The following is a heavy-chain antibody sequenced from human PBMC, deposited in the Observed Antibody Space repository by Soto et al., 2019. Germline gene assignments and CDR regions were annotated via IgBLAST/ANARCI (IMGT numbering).Heavy chain of an antibody. CDR2: IIPIFGTA. D-gene: IGHD1-26*01. V-gene: IGHV1-69*13. CDR1: GGTFSGYA. Sequence: SVKVSCKASGGTFSGYAISWVRQAPGQGLEWMGGIIPIFGTANYAQKFQGRVTITADESTSTAYMELSSLRFEDTAVYYCARAIVGPTTTGWLDPWGQGTLVTVSS. CDR3: ARAIVGPTTTGWLDP. J-gene: IGHJ5*02.